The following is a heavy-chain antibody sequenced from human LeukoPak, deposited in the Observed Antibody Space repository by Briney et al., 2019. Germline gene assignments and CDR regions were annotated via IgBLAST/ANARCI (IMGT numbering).Heavy chain of an antibody. D-gene: IGHD6-19*01. CDR2: IYYSGST. V-gene: IGHV4-59*01. CDR3: ARACDWREASHYSSGWYFYDY. CDR1: GGSISSYY. J-gene: IGHJ4*02. Sequence: SETLSLTCTVSGGSISSYYWSWIRQPPGKGLEWIGYIYYSGSTNYNPSLKSRVTISVDTSKNQFSLKLSSVTAADTAVYYCARACDWREASHYSSGWYFYDYWGQGTLVTVSS.